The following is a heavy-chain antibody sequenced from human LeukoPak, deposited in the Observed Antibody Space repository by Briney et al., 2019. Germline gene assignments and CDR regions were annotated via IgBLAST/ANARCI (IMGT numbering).Heavy chain of an antibody. Sequence: GGSLRLSCVASGLSFSSYWMAWVRQAPGKGLEWVANIQYDGTHKFYADSVKGRFTISRDSAKNSLFLEMNSLRADDTAVYFCASSHDSSGNDWGQGTLVTVSS. CDR3: ASSHDSSGND. V-gene: IGHV3-7*01. J-gene: IGHJ4*02. CDR1: GLSFSSYW. CDR2: IQYDGTHK. D-gene: IGHD3-22*01.